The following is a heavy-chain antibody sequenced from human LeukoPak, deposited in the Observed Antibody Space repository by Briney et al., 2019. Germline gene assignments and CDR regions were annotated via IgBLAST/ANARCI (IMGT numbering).Heavy chain of an antibody. Sequence: PSQTLSLTCTVSGGSISSGGYYWSWIRQHPGKGLEWIGYIYYNGSTYYNPSLKSRVTISVDTSKNQFSLKLSSVTAADTAVYYCARGDELGYYDSSGSGLDYWGQGTLVTVSS. CDR2: IYYNGST. V-gene: IGHV4-31*03. CDR1: GGSISSGGYY. D-gene: IGHD3-22*01. CDR3: ARGDELGYYDSSGSGLDY. J-gene: IGHJ4*02.